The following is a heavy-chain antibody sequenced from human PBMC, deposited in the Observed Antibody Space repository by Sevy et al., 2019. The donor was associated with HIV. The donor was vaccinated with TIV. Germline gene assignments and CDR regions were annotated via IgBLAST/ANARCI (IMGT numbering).Heavy chain of an antibody. CDR2: IIPIFGTA. CDR3: ARSGGHLYRGEPPDY. J-gene: IGHJ4*02. Sequence: ASVKVSCKASGGTFSSYAISWVRQAPGQGLEWMGGIIPIFGTANYAQKFQGRVTITADESTSTAYMELSSLRSEDTAVYYCARSGGHLYRGEPPDYWGQGTLVTVSS. CDR1: GGTFSSYA. D-gene: IGHD3-16*01. V-gene: IGHV1-69*13.